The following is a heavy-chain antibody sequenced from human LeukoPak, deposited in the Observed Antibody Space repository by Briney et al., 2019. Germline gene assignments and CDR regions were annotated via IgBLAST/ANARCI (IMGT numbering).Heavy chain of an antibody. V-gene: IGHV3-21*01. Sequence: GGSLRLSCAASGFTFSSYSMNWVRQAPGKGLEWVSSLSTSSSYIYYADSLKGRFTISRDNAKNSLYLQMNSLRAEDTAVYYCARDSSGYYPDLDYWGQGTLVTVSS. CDR3: ARDSSGYYPDLDY. CDR2: LSTSSSYI. D-gene: IGHD3-22*01. CDR1: GFTFSSYS. J-gene: IGHJ4*02.